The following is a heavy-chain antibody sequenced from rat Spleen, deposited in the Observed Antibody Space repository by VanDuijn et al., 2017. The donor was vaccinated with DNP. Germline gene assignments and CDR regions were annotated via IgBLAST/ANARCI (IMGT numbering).Heavy chain of an antibody. CDR3: ARKASKGGFYDF. CDR1: GFNFNDCW. V-gene: IGHV4-2*01. Sequence: EVQLVESGGGLVQPGRSVKLSCAASGFNFNDCWMGWVRQAPGKGLEWIGEINKDSSTINSSPSLRERFTISRDNAQNRMYLQMVKVGSDDTAISYCARKASKGGFYDFWDPGTMVTVSS. CDR2: INKDSSTI. J-gene: IGHJ1*01. D-gene: IGHD3-1*01.